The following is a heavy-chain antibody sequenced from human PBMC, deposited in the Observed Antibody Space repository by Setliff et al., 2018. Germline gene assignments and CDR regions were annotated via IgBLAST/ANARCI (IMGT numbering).Heavy chain of an antibody. D-gene: IGHD3-16*01. V-gene: IGHV4-39*07. CDR3: VRVRVVQGYYEFDS. CDR1: GGSISTSNYH. Sequence: LSLTCNVSGGSISTSNYHWGWVRQPPGKGLEWIANIYFNGDTVKQPFLKSRVTISIDTSKNQFSLGLSSVIVADSATYYCVRVRVVQGYYEFDSWGQGALVTVS. J-gene: IGHJ4*02. CDR2: IYFNGDT.